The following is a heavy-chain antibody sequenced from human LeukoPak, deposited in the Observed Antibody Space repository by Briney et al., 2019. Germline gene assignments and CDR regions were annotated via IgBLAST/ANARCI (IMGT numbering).Heavy chain of an antibody. V-gene: IGHV3-23*01. CDR2: ISDNGGRT. CDR1: GFIVSSNY. J-gene: IGHJ4*02. D-gene: IGHD3-22*01. Sequence: TGGSLRLSCAASGFIVSSNYMSWVRQAPGKGLEWVSTISDNGGRTYYADSVKGRFTISRDNSKNTLFLQMNSLRAEDSAVYYCATDREGDPSAYYLVGGQGTLITVSS. CDR3: ATDREGDPSAYYLV.